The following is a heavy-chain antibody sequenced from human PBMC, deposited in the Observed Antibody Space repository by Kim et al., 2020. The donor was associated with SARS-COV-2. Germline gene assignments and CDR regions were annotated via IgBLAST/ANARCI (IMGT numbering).Heavy chain of an antibody. Sequence: GGSLRLSCAASGFTFSSYEMNWVRQAPGKGLEWVSYISSSGSTIYYADSVKGRFTISRDNAKNSLYLQMNSLRAEDTAVYYCARGGGYDYVWGSRNYYFDYWGQGTLVTVSS. D-gene: IGHD3-16*01. CDR3: ARGGGYDYVWGSRNYYFDY. J-gene: IGHJ4*02. CDR1: GFTFSSYE. CDR2: ISSSGSTI. V-gene: IGHV3-48*03.